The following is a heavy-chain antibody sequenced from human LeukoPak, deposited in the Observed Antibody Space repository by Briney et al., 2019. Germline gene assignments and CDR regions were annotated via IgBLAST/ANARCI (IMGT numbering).Heavy chain of an antibody. CDR2: INSDGSST. V-gene: IGHV3-74*01. J-gene: IGHJ6*04. D-gene: IGHD3-9*01. Sequence: PGGSLRLSCAASGFTFSSYWMHWVRQAPGKGLVWVSRINSDGSSTSYADSVKGRFTISRDNAKNTLYLQMNSLRAEDTAMYYCARGNYDILTGYGTAGMDVWGKGTTVTVSS. CDR1: GFTFSSYW. CDR3: ARGNYDILTGYGTAGMDV.